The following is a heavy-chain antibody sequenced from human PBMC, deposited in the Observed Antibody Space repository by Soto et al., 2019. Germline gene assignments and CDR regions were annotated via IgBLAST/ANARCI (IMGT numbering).Heavy chain of an antibody. CDR1: GGTFSSYT. CDR2: IIPILGIA. Sequence: QVQLVQSGAEVKKPGSSVKVSCKASGGTFSSYTISWVRQAPGQGLEWMGRIIPILGIANYAQKFQGRVTITANKYTSTGNMGLSSLRAEDTAGYCFARDWCYSSSERCYYHSWGQGTLVTVSS. J-gene: IGHJ4*02. CDR3: ARDWCYSSSERCYYHS. V-gene: IGHV1-69*08. D-gene: IGHD2-2*01.